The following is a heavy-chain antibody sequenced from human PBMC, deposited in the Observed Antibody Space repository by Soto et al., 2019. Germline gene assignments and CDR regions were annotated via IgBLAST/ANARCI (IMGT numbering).Heavy chain of an antibody. V-gene: IGHV3-30*18. J-gene: IGHJ3*02. CDR1: GFAFNTYG. CDR2: ISYDGSNK. D-gene: IGHD2-21*02. CDR3: AKPKSDSHDAFDI. Sequence: PGGSLRLSCAASGFAFNTYGMHWVRQAPGKGLEWVAFISYDGSNKYYADSVTGRFTISRDNSKNTLYLQMNSLRAEDTAVYYCAKPKSDSHDAFDIWGQGTMVTV.